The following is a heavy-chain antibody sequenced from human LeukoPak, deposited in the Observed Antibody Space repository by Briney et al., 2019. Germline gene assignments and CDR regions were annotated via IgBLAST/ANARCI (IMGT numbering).Heavy chain of an antibody. CDR2: IYSGGSR. J-gene: IGHJ2*01. Sequence: GGSLRLSCTASGFTFGDYAMSWFRQAPGKGLEWVSVIYSGGSRYHADSVKGRFTISRDNSKNTLYLQMNSLRAEDTAVYYCAISSNWYNWHFDLWGRGTLVTVSS. V-gene: IGHV3-53*01. CDR1: GFTFGDYA. D-gene: IGHD6-13*01. CDR3: AISSNWYNWHFDL.